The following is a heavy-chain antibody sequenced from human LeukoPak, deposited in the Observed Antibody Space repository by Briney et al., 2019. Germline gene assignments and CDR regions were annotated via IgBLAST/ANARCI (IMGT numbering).Heavy chain of an antibody. CDR2: ISAYNGNT. V-gene: IGHV1-18*01. CDR1: GYTFTRYG. J-gene: IGHJ4*02. D-gene: IGHD6-19*01. CDR3: ARAQYSSGWYLFDY. Sequence: GASVKVSCKASGYTFTRYGINWVRQAPGHGLEWMGWISAYNGNTNYAQKLQGRVTMTADTSTSTAYMELRSLRSDDTAVYYCARAQYSSGWYLFDYWGQGTLVTVSS.